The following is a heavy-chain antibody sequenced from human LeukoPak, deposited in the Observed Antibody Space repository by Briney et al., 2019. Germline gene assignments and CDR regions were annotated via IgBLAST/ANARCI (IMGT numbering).Heavy chain of an antibody. CDR1: GFTFDDYA. CDR3: AKSFWSGYGAFDI. D-gene: IGHD3-3*01. J-gene: IGHJ3*02. Sequence: GRSLRPSCAASGFTFDDYAMHWVRQAPGKGLEWVSGISWNSGSIGYADSVKGRFTISRDNARNSLYLQMNSLRAEDAALYYCAKSFWSGYGAFDIWGQGTMVTVSS. CDR2: ISWNSGSI. V-gene: IGHV3-9*01.